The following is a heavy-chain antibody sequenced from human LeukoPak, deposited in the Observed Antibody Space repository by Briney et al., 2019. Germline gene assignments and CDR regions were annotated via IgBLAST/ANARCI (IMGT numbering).Heavy chain of an antibody. V-gene: IGHV1-69*05. CDR3: ASWTGQLVFDY. Sequence: SVKVSCKASGGTFSSYAISWVRQAPGQGLKWMGGIIPIFGTANYAQKFQGRVTITTDESTSTAYMELSSLRSEDTAVYYCASWTGQLVFDYWGQGTLVTVSS. D-gene: IGHD6-6*01. CDR1: GGTFSSYA. CDR2: IIPIFGTA. J-gene: IGHJ4*02.